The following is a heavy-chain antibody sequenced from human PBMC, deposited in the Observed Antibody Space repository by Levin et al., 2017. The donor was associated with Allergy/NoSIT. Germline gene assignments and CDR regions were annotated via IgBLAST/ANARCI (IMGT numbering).Heavy chain of an antibody. D-gene: IGHD2-2*01. Sequence: AGGSLRLSCAASGFTFSNAWMSWVRQAPGKGLEWVGRIKSKTDGGTTDYAAPVKGRFTISRDDSKNTLYLQMNSLKTEDTAVYYCTTGWDIVVVPAAIGGMDVWGQGTTVTVSS. CDR3: TTGWDIVVVPAAIGGMDV. J-gene: IGHJ6*02. CDR1: GFTFSNAW. CDR2: IKSKTDGGTT. V-gene: IGHV3-15*01.